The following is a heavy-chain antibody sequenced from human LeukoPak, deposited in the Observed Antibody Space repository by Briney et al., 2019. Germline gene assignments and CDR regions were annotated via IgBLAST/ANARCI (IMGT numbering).Heavy chain of an antibody. CDR3: AREASTSLDF. V-gene: IGHV1-2*02. CDR2: INPNSGGT. J-gene: IGHJ4*02. CDR1: GYTFTGYY. D-gene: IGHD2-2*01. Sequence: ASVTVSCTASGYTFTGYYMHWVRQAPGQGLEWMGWINPNSGGTNYAQKFQGRVTLTRDTSISTAYIELSRLRSDDTAAYYCAREASTSLDFWGQGTLVTVSS.